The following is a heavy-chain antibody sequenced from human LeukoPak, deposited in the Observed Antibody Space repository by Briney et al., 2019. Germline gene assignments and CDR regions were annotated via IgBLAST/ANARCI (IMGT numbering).Heavy chain of an antibody. CDR3: ARAQDDTRNDLVDRSWDH. CDR1: GFTFSRCP. J-gene: IGHJ4*02. CDR2: ISSSGDNR. V-gene: IGHV3-23*01. Sequence: PGGSLRLSCSASGFTFSRCPMSWVRHAPGKGLEWVSAISSSGDNRHYADSVKGRFTISRDNSKNTLYLQMTSLRADDTAVYYCARAQDDTRNDLVDRSWDHWGQGTLVTVSS. D-gene: IGHD1-1*01.